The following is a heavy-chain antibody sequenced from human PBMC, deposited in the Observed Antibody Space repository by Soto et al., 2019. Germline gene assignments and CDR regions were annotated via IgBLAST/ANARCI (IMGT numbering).Heavy chain of an antibody. V-gene: IGHV4-30-4*01. Sequence: SETLSLTCTVSGGSISSGDYYWSWIRQPPGKGLEWIGYIYYSGSTYYNPSLKSRVTISVDTSKNQFSLKLSSVTAADTAAYYCAIAVANDAFDIWGQGTMVTVSS. J-gene: IGHJ3*02. CDR3: AIAVANDAFDI. D-gene: IGHD5-12*01. CDR1: GGSISSGDYY. CDR2: IYYSGST.